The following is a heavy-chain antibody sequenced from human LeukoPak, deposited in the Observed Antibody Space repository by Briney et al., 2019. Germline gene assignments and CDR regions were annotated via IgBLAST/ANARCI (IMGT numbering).Heavy chain of an antibody. V-gene: IGHV3-66*01. CDR1: GFTVSSNY. J-gene: IGHJ4*02. CDR3: ARAKIRGYSYGPPDY. Sequence: GGSLRLSCAASGFTVSSNYMSWVRQAPGKGLEWVSVIYSGGSTYYADSVKGRFTISRDNSKNTLYLQMNSLRAEDTAVYYCARAKIRGYSYGPPDYWGQGTLVTVSS. D-gene: IGHD5-18*01. CDR2: IYSGGST.